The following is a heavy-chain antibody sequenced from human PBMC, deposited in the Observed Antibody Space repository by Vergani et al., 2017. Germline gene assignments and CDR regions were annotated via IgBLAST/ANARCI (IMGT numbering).Heavy chain of an antibody. CDR3: AKGADSNWQSVDYFDN. Sequence: QVQLVESGGGVVQPGGSLTLSCAASGFTFSNYGMHWVRQAPGKGLEWVTFISYDARDKYYVDSVEGRFTISRDNSKNTLFLQMSSLRLDDSGVYYCAKGADSNWQSVDYFDNWGQGTLVTVSS. J-gene: IGHJ4*02. D-gene: IGHD6-13*01. CDR1: GFTFSNYG. CDR2: ISYDARDK. V-gene: IGHV3-30*02.